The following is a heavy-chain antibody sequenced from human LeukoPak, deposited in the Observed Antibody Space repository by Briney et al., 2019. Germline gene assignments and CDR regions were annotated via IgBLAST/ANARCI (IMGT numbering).Heavy chain of an antibody. CDR2: INHSGST. J-gene: IGHJ5*02. V-gene: IGHV4-34*01. D-gene: IGHD1-26*01. CDR3: ARYYRPINWFDP. Sequence: SETLSLTCAVYGGSFSGYYWSWIRQPPGKGLEWVGEINHSGSTNYNPSLKSRVTISVDTSKSQFSLKLSSVTAADTAVYYCARYYRPINWFDPWGQGTLVTVSS. CDR1: GGSFSGYY.